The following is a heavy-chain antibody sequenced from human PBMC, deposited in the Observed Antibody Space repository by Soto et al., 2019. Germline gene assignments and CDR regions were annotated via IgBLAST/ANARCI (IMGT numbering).Heavy chain of an antibody. V-gene: IGHV1-46*01. Sequence: GASVKVSCKASGYTFTSYYMHWVRQAPGQGLEWMGIINPSGGSTSYAQKFQGRVTMTRDTSTSTVYMELSSLRSEDTAVYYCARDLTPMLVVVIRYYYYGMDVWGQGTTVTVS. J-gene: IGHJ6*02. CDR1: GYTFTSYY. CDR3: ARDLTPMLVVVIRYYYYGMDV. D-gene: IGHD3-22*01. CDR2: INPSGGST.